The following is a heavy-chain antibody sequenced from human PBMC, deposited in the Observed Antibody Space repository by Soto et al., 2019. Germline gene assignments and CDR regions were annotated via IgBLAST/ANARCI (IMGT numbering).Heavy chain of an antibody. D-gene: IGHD6-13*01. Sequence: QVQLVQSGAEVKKPGASVKVSCKASGYTFTSYGISWVRQAPGQGLEWMGWISAYNGNTNYAQKLQGRVTMTTDTSTSTAYMELRSLRSDDTAVYYCARDLKKGIAAAGTRNNWFDPWAREPWSPSPQ. CDR3: ARDLKKGIAAAGTRNNWFDP. CDR1: GYTFTSYG. CDR2: ISAYNGNT. V-gene: IGHV1-18*01. J-gene: IGHJ5*02.